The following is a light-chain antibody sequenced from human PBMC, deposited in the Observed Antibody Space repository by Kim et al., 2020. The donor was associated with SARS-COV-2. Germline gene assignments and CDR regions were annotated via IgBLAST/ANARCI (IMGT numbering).Light chain of an antibody. CDR2: DAS. Sequence: EIVMTQSPVTLYVSPGERATLSCRASQSVSSNLAWYQQKPGQAPRLLIYDASTTATGIPARFSGSGSGTEFTLSISSLQSEDFTFYYCQLYTAWPPTFGGGTKLEI. J-gene: IGKJ4*01. CDR3: QLYTAWPPT. CDR1: QSVSSN. V-gene: IGKV3-15*01.